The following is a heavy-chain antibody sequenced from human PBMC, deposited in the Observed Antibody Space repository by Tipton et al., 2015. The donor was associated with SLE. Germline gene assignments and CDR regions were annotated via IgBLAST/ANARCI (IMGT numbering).Heavy chain of an antibody. CDR2: INWKGGSA. CDR3: ARRKISMVQGISFDY. V-gene: IGHV3-20*04. J-gene: IGHJ4*02. CDR1: GFTFDDYG. D-gene: IGHD3-10*01. Sequence: SLRLSCAASGFTFDDYGMSWVRQAPGKGLEWLSAINWKGGSAGYADSVKGRFTISRDNAKNSLYLQMNSLRAEDTALYYCARRKISMVQGISFDYWGQGTPVTVSS.